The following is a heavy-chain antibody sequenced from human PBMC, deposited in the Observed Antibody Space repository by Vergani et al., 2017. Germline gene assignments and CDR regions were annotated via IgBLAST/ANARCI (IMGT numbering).Heavy chain of an antibody. CDR3: ARDLRPWIGAAAVYYYYYMDV. D-gene: IGHD6-13*01. CDR2: ISAYNGNT. CDR1: GYTFTSYG. V-gene: IGHV1-18*01. J-gene: IGHJ6*03. Sequence: QVQLVQSGAEVKKPGASVKVSCKASGYTFTSYGISWVRQAPGQGLEWMGWISAYNGNTNYAQKLQGRVTMTTDTSTSTAYMELRSLRSDDTAVYYCARDLRPWIGAAAVYYYYYMDVWGKGTTVTVSS.